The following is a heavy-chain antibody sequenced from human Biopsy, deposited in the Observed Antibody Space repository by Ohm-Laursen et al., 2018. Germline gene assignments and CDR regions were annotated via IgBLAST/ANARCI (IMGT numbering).Heavy chain of an antibody. V-gene: IGHV1-18*01. J-gene: IGHJ4*02. CDR1: GYTFTTYG. Sequence: SVNVSCKASGYTFTTYGISWVRQAPGHGLEWLGWINTYSGNTNYGKKFHDRVIMTSDTSTSTAYLEHRSLRSDDTAVYYCARDYYPYVDYLKDVPLCDSWGQGTLVTVSS. CDR3: ARDYYPYVDYLKDVPLCDS. CDR2: INTYSGNT. D-gene: IGHD4-17*01.